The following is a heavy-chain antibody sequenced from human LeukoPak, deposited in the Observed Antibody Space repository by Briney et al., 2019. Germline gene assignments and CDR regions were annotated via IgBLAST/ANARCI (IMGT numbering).Heavy chain of an antibody. J-gene: IGHJ4*02. V-gene: IGHV3-23*01. CDR2: ISGRRDST. Sequence: GGTLRLSCAASGVTFSSYGMSWVRQAPGKGLEWVSTISGRRDSTSYADSVKGRFTISRDNAKNSVYLQMNSLRAEDTALYYCARGSGSSWYFYFDYWGQGTLVTVSS. CDR3: ARGSGSSWYFYFDY. CDR1: GVTFSSYG. D-gene: IGHD6-13*01.